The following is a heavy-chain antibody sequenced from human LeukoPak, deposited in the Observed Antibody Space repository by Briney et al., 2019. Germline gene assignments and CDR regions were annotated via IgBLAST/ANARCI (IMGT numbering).Heavy chain of an antibody. CDR1: GFTFDDYA. CDR2: ISGDGGST. D-gene: IGHD6-19*01. CDR3: AKEGSGWGRTRYYGMDV. Sequence: PGESLRLSCAASGFTFDDYAMHWVRQGPGKGLEWISLISGDGGSTYYADSVKGRFTISRDNSKNSLYLQMNSLRTEDTALYYCAKEGSGWGRTRYYGMDVWGQGTTVTVSS. V-gene: IGHV3-43*02. J-gene: IGHJ6*02.